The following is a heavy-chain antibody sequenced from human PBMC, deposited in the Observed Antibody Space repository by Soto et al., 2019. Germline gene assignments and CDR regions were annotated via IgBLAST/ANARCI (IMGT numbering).Heavy chain of an antibody. CDR1: GYTLTELS. J-gene: IGHJ6*02. CDR2: FDPEDGEI. Sequence: ASVKVSCKVSGYTLTELSMHWVRQAPGKGLEWMGGFDPEDGEIIYAQKFQGRVTITRDTSASTAYMELSSLRSEDTAVYYCASSYSNYALIDYYYYGMDVWGQGTTVTVSS. CDR3: ASSYSNYALIDYYYYGMDV. V-gene: IGHV1-24*01. D-gene: IGHD4-4*01.